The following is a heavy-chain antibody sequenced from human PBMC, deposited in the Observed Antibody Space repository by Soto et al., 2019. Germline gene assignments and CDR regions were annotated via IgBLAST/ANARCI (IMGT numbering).Heavy chain of an antibody. CDR1: GGTFSSYA. D-gene: IGHD1-1*01. Sequence: SVKVSCKASGGTFSSYAISWVRQAPGQGLEWMGGIIPIFGTANYAQKFQGRVTITADESTSTAYMELSSLRSEDTAVYYCARDLEDAGAYYGMDVWGQGTTVTVSS. CDR2: IIPIFGTA. J-gene: IGHJ6*02. V-gene: IGHV1-69*13. CDR3: ARDLEDAGAYYGMDV.